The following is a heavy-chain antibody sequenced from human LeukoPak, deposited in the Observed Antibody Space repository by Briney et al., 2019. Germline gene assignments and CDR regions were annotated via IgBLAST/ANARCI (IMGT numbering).Heavy chain of an antibody. Sequence: GGSLRLSCAASGFTFSSYAMSWVRQAPGKGLEWVSGISGSGGSTYYADSVKGRFTISRDNSKNTLYLQMNSLRAEDTAVYYCANYCSSTSCYRGDRWFDPWGQGTLVTVSS. CDR2: ISGSGGST. V-gene: IGHV3-23*01. D-gene: IGHD2-2*02. J-gene: IGHJ5*02. CDR3: ANYCSSTSCYRGDRWFDP. CDR1: GFTFSSYA.